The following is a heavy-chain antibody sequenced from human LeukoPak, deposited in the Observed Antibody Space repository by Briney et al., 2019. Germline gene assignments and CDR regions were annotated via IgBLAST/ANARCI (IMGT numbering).Heavy chain of an antibody. CDR3: AREKPSVAGFDY. D-gene: IGHD6-19*01. CDR2: ISGSGGST. CDR1: GFTFSSYA. Sequence: GGSLRLSCAASGFTFSSYAMSWVRQAPGKGLEWVSAISGSGGSTYYADSVRGRFTISRDNSKNTVYLQMNSLRAEDTAMYYCAREKPSVAGFDYWGQGTLVTVSS. V-gene: IGHV3-23*01. J-gene: IGHJ4*02.